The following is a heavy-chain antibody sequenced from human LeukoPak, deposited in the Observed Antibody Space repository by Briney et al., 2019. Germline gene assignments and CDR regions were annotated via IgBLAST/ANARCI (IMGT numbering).Heavy chain of an antibody. CDR2: INPNSGGT. J-gene: IGHJ4*02. CDR1: GYTFTSYG. V-gene: IGHV1-2*02. Sequence: ASVKVSCKASGYTFTSYGISWVRQAPGQGLEWMGWINPNSGGTNYAQKFQGRVTMTRDTSISTAYMELSRLRSDDTAVYYCTRDPITMVRGVNFDYWGQGTLVTVSS. D-gene: IGHD3-10*01. CDR3: TRDPITMVRGVNFDY.